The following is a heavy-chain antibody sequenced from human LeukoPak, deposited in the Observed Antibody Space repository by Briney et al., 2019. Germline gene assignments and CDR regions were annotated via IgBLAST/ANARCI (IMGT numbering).Heavy chain of an antibody. CDR1: GFTYSDHA. D-gene: IGHD1-26*01. CDR2: VGIAADT. Sequence: GGSLRLSCAASGFTYSDHAMHWVRQAPGKGLEWVSAVGIAADTFYPGSVKGRFTISRENAKNSLYLQMNSLRVEDTAVYYCVRQKKSHGNFDYWGQGALVTVSS. CDR3: VRQKKSHGNFDY. V-gene: IGHV3-13*01. J-gene: IGHJ4*02.